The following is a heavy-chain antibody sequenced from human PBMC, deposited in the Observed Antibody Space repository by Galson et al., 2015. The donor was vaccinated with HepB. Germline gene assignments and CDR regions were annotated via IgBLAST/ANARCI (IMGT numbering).Heavy chain of an antibody. D-gene: IGHD6-13*01. CDR2: IIPIFGTA. V-gene: IGHV1-69*13. Sequence: SVKVSCKASGGTFSSYAISWVRQAPGQGLEWMGGIIPIFGTANYAQKFQGRVTITADESTSTAYMELSSLRSEDTAVYYCASCSSWFDAFDIWGQGTMVTVSS. CDR1: GGTFSSYA. J-gene: IGHJ3*02. CDR3: ASCSSWFDAFDI.